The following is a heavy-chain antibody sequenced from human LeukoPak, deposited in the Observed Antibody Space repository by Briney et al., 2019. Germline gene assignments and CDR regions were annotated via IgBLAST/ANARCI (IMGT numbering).Heavy chain of an antibody. D-gene: IGHD2-8*01. CDR3: AKWPID. CDR2: IYYSGST. CDR1: GGSISSSNYY. V-gene: IGHV4-39*01. J-gene: IGHJ4*02. Sequence: KPSETLSLTCTVSGGSISSSNYYWAWIRQPPWKGLECIGSIYYSGSTYYNPSLKSRVTISVDTSKNQFFLKVNSVTATDTAVYYCAKWPIDWGQGTLVTVSS.